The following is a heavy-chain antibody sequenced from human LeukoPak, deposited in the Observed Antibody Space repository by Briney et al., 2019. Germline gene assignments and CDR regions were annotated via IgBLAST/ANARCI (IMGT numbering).Heavy chain of an antibody. Sequence: SQTLSLTCAISGDSVSSNSATWNWIRQSPSRGLEWLGRTYYRSKWYNDYAASVKSRITIKPDTSKNQFSLQLNSVTPEDTAVYYCAKDGMAVAVGYFDLWGRGTLVTVSS. CDR2: TYYRSKWYN. CDR3: AKDGMAVAVGYFDL. V-gene: IGHV6-1*01. CDR1: GDSVSSNSAT. D-gene: IGHD6-19*01. J-gene: IGHJ2*01.